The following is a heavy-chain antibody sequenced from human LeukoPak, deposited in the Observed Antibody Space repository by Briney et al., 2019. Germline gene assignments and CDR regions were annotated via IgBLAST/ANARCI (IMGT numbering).Heavy chain of an antibody. CDR3: ARGTILTRTYYFDY. Sequence: SETLSLTCTVSGGSISSYYWSWIRQPPGKGLEWVGYIYYSGSTNYNPSLKSRVTISVDTSKNQFSLKLSSVTAADTAVYYCARGTILTRTYYFDYWGQGTLVTVSS. V-gene: IGHV4-59*12. D-gene: IGHD3-3*01. CDR2: IYYSGST. CDR1: GGSISSYY. J-gene: IGHJ4*02.